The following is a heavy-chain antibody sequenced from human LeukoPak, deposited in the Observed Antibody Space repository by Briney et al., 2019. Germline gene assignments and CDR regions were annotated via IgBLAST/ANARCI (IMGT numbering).Heavy chain of an antibody. CDR2: ISYDGSNK. D-gene: IGHD2-15*01. Sequence: GGSLRLSCAASGFTFSSYPTPPLPPAPGNALAWVAVISYDGSNKYYADSVKGRFTISRDNSKNTLYLQMNSLRAEDTAVYYCAKASVVAATPDYWGQGTLVTVSS. J-gene: IGHJ4*02. CDR1: GFTFSSYP. CDR3: AKASVVAATPDY. V-gene: IGHV3-30*18.